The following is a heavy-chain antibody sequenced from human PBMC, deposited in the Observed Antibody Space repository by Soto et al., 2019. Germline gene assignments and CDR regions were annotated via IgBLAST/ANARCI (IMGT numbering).Heavy chain of an antibody. CDR1: GGTFSSYA. CDR2: IIPIFGTA. V-gene: IGHV1-69*13. Sequence: SVKVSWKASGGTFSSYAISWVRQAPGQGLEWMGGIIPIFGTANYAQKFQGRVTITADESTSTAYMELSSLRSEDTAVYYCARAIGVVVAEATSSTEMDVWSQGATLTISS. CDR3: ARAIGVVVAEATSSTEMDV. D-gene: IGHD2-15*01. J-gene: IGHJ6*02.